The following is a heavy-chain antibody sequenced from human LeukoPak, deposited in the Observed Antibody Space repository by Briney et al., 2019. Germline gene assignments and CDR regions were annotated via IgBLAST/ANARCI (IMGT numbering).Heavy chain of an antibody. D-gene: IGHD3-3*01. V-gene: IGHV4-39*01. Sequence: PGGSLRLSCAASGFTFSSYSMNWVRQPPGKGLEWIGSIYYSGSTYYNPSLKSRVTISVDTSKNQFSLKLSSVTAADTAVYYCARCTIFGPEVYWGQGTLVTVSS. CDR1: GFTFSSYSMN. CDR2: IYYSGST. CDR3: ARCTIFGPEVY. J-gene: IGHJ4*02.